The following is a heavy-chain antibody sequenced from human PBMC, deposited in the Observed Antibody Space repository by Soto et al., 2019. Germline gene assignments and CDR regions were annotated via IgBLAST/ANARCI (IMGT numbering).Heavy chain of an antibody. J-gene: IGHJ4*02. Sequence: SETLSLTGPVYGWSFSGYYWNWIRQPPGKGLEWIGEINHSGSTNYNPSLKSRVTISVDTSKNQFSLKLSSVTAADTAVYYCARLDGPCDNWGQGTLVTVSS. CDR1: GWSFSGYY. CDR3: ARLDGPCDN. D-gene: IGHD1-1*01. CDR2: INHSGST. V-gene: IGHV4-34*01.